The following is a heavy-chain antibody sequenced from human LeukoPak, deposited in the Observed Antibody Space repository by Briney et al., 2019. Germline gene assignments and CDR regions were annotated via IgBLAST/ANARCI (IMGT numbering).Heavy chain of an antibody. D-gene: IGHD6-13*01. CDR1: GGSISSYY. Sequence: SETLSLTCTVSGGSISSYYWSWIRQPPGKGLEWIGYIYYSGSTNYNPSLKSRVTISVDTSKNQFSLKLSSVTAADTAAYYCAIASPEQWFDPWGQGTLVTVSS. CDR2: IYYSGST. J-gene: IGHJ5*02. CDR3: AIASPEQWFDP. V-gene: IGHV4-59*01.